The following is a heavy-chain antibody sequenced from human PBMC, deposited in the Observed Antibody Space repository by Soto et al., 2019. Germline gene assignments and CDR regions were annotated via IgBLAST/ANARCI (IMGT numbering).Heavy chain of an antibody. CDR3: ARELKEPGSYYYYGLDV. V-gene: IGHV1-69*13. CDR1: GVSFSTYG. CDR2: IIPTIGTT. J-gene: IGHJ6*02. Sequence: GASVKVSCKASGVSFSTYGITWVRQAPGQGLEWMGGIIPTIGTTKYAQKFQGRVTITADASTTTAYVELSSLRSDDTAVYYCARELKEPGSYYYYGLDVWGQGTTVTVSS. D-gene: IGHD3-10*01.